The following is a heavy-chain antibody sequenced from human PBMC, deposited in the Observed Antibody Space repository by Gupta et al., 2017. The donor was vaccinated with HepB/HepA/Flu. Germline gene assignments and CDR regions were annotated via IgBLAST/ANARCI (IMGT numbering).Heavy chain of an antibody. Sequence: QVQLQESGPGLVKPSEPLSLTCTVSGGSISNYYWNWIRQPAGKGLEWIGRIYTNGNTNYNPSLKSRVTMSVDTSKNQFSLKLSSVTAADTAVYYCTRDPTGYSPDYFDYWGQGTLVTVSS. CDR2: IYTNGNT. CDR3: TRDPTGYSPDYFDY. D-gene: IGHD1-26*01. V-gene: IGHV4-4*07. CDR1: GGSISNYY. J-gene: IGHJ4*02.